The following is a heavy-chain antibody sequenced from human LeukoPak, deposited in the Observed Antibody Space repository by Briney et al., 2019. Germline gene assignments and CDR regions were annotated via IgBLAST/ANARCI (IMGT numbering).Heavy chain of an antibody. D-gene: IGHD2-2*01. J-gene: IGHJ4*02. CDR1: GNIFTSSY. CDR3: AREQGSTGYFEY. Sequence: SVKVSCKASGNIFTSSYTHWVRQAPGQGLEWMGVINPSDGTRNYAQKFQGRVTMTRDMSTSTVYMDLSSLRSEDTAVYYCAREQGSTGYFEYWGQGTLVTVSS. V-gene: IGHV1-46*01. CDR2: INPSDGTR.